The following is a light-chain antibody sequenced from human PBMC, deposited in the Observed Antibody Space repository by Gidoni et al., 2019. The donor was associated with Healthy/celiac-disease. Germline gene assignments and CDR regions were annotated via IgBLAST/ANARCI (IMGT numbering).Light chain of an antibody. J-gene: IGKJ1*01. CDR1: QSVSSY. V-gene: IGKV3-11*01. CDR2: DAS. CDR3: QQRSNWLTWT. Sequence: EIVLTQSPATLSLSPGDRATLSCRASQSVSSYLAWYQQKPGQAPRLLIYDASNRATGIPARFSGSGSGTDLTLTISSLEPEDFAVYYCQQRSNWLTWTFGQGTKVEIK.